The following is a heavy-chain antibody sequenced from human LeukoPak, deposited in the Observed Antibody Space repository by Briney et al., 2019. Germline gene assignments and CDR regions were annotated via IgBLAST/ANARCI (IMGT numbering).Heavy chain of an antibody. CDR2: ISWNGGST. V-gene: IGHV3-20*04. D-gene: IGHD2-2*01. CDR1: GFTFDDFG. CDR3: ARDPGLDGVVSAANPYYYYYMDV. J-gene: IGHJ6*03. Sequence: GGSLRLSCAASGFTFDDFGMSWVRQAPGKGLEWVSGISWNGGSTGYADSVEGRFTISRDNAKNSLYLQMNSLRAEDTALYYCARDPGLDGVVSAANPYYYYYMDVWGKGTTVIVSS.